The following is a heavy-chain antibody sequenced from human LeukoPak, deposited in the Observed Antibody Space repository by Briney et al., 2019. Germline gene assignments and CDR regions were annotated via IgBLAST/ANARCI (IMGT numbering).Heavy chain of an antibody. V-gene: IGHV1-2*02. CDR1: GYTFTSYG. CDR2: INPNSGGT. CDR3: AKMPHHCSGGSCYSGWFDP. Sequence: GASVKVSCKASGYTFTSYGISWVRQAPGQGLEWMGWINPNSGGTNYAQKFQGRVTMTRDTSISTAYMELSRLRSDDTAVYYCAKMPHHCSGGSCYSGWFDPWGQGTLVTVSS. D-gene: IGHD2-15*01. J-gene: IGHJ5*02.